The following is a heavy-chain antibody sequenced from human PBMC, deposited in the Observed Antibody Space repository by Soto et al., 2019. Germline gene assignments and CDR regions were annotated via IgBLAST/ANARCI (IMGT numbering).Heavy chain of an antibody. CDR2: ISAYNGNT. CDR3: ASSPGVVVTALGAFDY. V-gene: IGHV1-18*01. CDR1: GYTFTSYG. D-gene: IGHD2-21*02. J-gene: IGHJ4*02. Sequence: QVQLVQSGAEVKKPGASVKVSCKASGYTFTSYGIIWVRQAPGQGLERMGWISAYNGNTNYAQKLQGRVTMTTDTSTSTDYMELRRLRSDGTAVYYCASSPGVVVTALGAFDYWGQGTLVTVSS.